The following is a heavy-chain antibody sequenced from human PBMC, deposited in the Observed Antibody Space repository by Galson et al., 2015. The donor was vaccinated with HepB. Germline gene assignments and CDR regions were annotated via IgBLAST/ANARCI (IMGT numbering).Heavy chain of an antibody. D-gene: IGHD4-17*01. CDR1: GFTFSGSA. CDR2: IRSKANSYAT. Sequence: SLRLSCAASGFTFSGSAMHWVRQASGKGLEWVGRIRSKANSYATAYAASVKGRFTISRDDSKNTAYLQMNSLKTEDTAVYYCTRPGLRNDYWGQGTLVTVSS. V-gene: IGHV3-73*01. CDR3: TRPGLRNDY. J-gene: IGHJ4*02.